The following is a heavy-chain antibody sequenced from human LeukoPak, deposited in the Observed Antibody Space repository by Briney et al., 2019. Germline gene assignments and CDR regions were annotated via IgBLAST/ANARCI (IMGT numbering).Heavy chain of an antibody. Sequence: KSSETLSLTCTVSGASISISSYYWGWIRQPPGRGLEWIATIHHSGSTYHNPSLKSRVTMSVDTSMNQFSLKLSSLTAADTAVYYCARHPSGSSFDYWGQGTLVTVSS. D-gene: IGHD3-22*01. CDR2: IHHSGST. J-gene: IGHJ4*02. CDR1: GASISISSYY. V-gene: IGHV4-39*01. CDR3: ARHPSGSSFDY.